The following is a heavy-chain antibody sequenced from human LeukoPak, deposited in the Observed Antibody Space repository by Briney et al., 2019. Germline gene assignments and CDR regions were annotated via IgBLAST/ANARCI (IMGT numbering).Heavy chain of an antibody. CDR3: AGGKWAFDY. J-gene: IGHJ4*02. V-gene: IGHV4-34*01. CDR1: GGSFSGYY. CDR2: INHSGST. D-gene: IGHD1-26*01. Sequence: SETLSLTCAVYGGSFSGYYWSWIRQPPGKGLEWIGEINHSGSTNYNPSLKSRVTISVDTSKNQFSLKLSSVTAADTAVYYCAGGKWAFDYWGQGTLVTVSS.